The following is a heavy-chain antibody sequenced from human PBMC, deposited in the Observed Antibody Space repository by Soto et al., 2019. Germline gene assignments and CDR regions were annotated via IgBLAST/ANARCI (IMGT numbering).Heavy chain of an antibody. V-gene: IGHV4-31*03. CDR1: GYSITAGGYY. J-gene: IGHJ5*02. Sequence: LQESGPGLVKPSQTLSLTCFVSGYSITAGGYYWSWIRHLPGKGLEWIGSFYSSGSIIYNPSLRSRVSISGDTSSNHFSMSLTSVTGEDTGSYYCARMYSSGSGWFPPWGQGHLVTVSS. CDR2: FYSSGSI. CDR3: ARMYSSGSGWFPP. D-gene: IGHD6-19*01.